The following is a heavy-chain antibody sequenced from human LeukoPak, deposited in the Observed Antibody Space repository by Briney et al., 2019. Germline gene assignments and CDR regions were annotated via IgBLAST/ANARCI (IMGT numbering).Heavy chain of an antibody. D-gene: IGHD4-23*01. V-gene: IGHV1-46*01. CDR1: GYTFTSYY. Sequence: ASVKVSCKASGYTFTSYYMHWVRQAPGQGLEWMGIINPSGGSTSYAQKFQGRVTMTRGTSTSTVYMELSSLRSEDTAVYYCARAAMVVTDGGQSGWFDPWGQGTLVTVSS. CDR3: ARAAMVVTDGGQSGWFDP. CDR2: INPSGGST. J-gene: IGHJ5*02.